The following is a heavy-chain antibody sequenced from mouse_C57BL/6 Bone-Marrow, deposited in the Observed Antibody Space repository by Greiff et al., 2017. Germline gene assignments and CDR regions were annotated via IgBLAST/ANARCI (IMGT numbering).Heavy chain of an antibody. V-gene: IGHV1-69*01. CDR1: GYTFTSYW. Sequence: VKLQQPGAELVMPGASVKLSCKASGYTFTSYWMHWVKQRPGQGLEWIGEIDPADSYTNYNKKFKGKSTLTVDKSSSTAYMRLRSLTSEVSAVYYCAIRGYYGFAYWGQGTLVTVSA. J-gene: IGHJ3*01. CDR3: AIRGYYGFAY. D-gene: IGHD1-1*01. CDR2: IDPADSYT.